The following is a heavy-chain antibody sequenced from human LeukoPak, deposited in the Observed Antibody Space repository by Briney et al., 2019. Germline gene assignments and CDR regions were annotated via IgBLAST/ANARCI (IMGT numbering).Heavy chain of an antibody. J-gene: IGHJ4*02. Sequence: SETLSLTCTISGDSISGSYWSWLRQPPGKGLEWIGYIYYTGSTDYNPSLKSRVTISLDASKNQFPLKMRSVTAADTAVYYCARGGSYSAYWGQGTLVTVSS. CDR2: IYYTGST. D-gene: IGHD1-26*01. V-gene: IGHV4-59*01. CDR1: GDSISGSY. CDR3: ARGGSYSAY.